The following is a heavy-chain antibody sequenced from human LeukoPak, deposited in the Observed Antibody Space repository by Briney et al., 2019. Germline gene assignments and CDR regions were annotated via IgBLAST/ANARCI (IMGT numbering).Heavy chain of an antibody. Sequence: SETLSLTCAVYGGSFSGYYWGWIRQPPGKGLEWIGSIYYSGSTYYNPSLKSRVTISVDTSKNQFSLKLSSVTAADTAVYYCARQKKYSSSRYGGWFDPWGQGTLVTVSS. CDR1: GGSFSGYY. V-gene: IGHV4-34*01. CDR2: IYYSGST. CDR3: ARQKKYSSSRYGGWFDP. J-gene: IGHJ5*02. D-gene: IGHD6-13*01.